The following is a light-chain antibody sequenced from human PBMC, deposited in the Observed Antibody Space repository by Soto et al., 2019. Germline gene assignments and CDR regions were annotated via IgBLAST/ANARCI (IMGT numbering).Light chain of an antibody. CDR2: EVS. J-gene: IGLJ2*01. Sequence: QSALTQPPSASGAPGQSVTISCTGTSSDVGGYNYVSWFQQHPGRAPKLMIYEVSKRPSGVPDRFSGSKSGNTASLTVSGIQAEDEADYFCTSYAATYIVLVGGGTKLTVL. CDR1: SSDVGGYNY. V-gene: IGLV2-8*01. CDR3: TSYAATYIVL.